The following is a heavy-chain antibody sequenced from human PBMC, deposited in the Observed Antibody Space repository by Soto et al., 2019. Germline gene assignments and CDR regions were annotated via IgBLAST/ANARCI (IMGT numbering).Heavy chain of an antibody. Sequence: QLQLQESGPGLVKPSETLSLTCSVSGDSINSDNYYWGWIRQPPGKGLEWIWSIYYRGNTYYNPSLKTRVTMSLVKSKSQFSLKLNSVTAADSAVYFCARLEGLATISYYFDYWGQGTLVTVSS. CDR1: GDSINSDNYY. CDR3: ARLEGLATISYYFDY. J-gene: IGHJ4*02. D-gene: IGHD3-9*01. CDR2: IYYRGNT. V-gene: IGHV4-39*01.